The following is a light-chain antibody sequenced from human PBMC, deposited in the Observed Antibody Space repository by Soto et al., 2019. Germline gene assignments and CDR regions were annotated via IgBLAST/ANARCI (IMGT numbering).Light chain of an antibody. J-gene: IGKJ1*01. V-gene: IGKV1-5*03. Sequence: DIQMTQSPSTLSASVGDRVTITCRASQSITNWLAWYQYKPGKAPKLLIYKATTLESGVPSRFSGSGSGTELTLTVNGLQPDDFATYCCQPFDSYPWTFCQGTKGEVK. CDR2: KAT. CDR3: QPFDSYPWT. CDR1: QSITNW.